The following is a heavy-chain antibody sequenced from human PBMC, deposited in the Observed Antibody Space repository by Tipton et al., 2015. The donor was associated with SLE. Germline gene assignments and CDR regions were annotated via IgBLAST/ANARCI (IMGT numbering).Heavy chain of an antibody. V-gene: IGHV4-39*07. CDR3: ARGGYHFWSGPGNY. J-gene: IGHJ4*02. CDR1: GASISSSSYF. Sequence: TLSLTCTVSGASISSSSYFWGWIRQSPGKGLEWIGEVNHSGSTNYNPSLKIRVTISVDTSKNKFSLKLSSVTAADTAVYYCARGGYHFWSGPGNYWGQGTLVTVSS. CDR2: VNHSGST. D-gene: IGHD3-3*01.